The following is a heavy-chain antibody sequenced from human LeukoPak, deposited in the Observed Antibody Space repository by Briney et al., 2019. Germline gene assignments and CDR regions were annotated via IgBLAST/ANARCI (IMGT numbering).Heavy chain of an antibody. Sequence: KLGESLKISCKGSGYSFTSYWIGWVRQMPGKGLEWMGIIYPGDSDTRYSPSFQGQVTISADKSISTAYLQWSSLKASDTAMYYCARSTTVVTPIIHYYYGMDVWGQGTTVTVSS. CDR3: ARSTTVVTPIIHYYYGMDV. CDR1: GYSFTSYW. V-gene: IGHV5-51*01. D-gene: IGHD4-23*01. J-gene: IGHJ6*02. CDR2: IYPGDSDT.